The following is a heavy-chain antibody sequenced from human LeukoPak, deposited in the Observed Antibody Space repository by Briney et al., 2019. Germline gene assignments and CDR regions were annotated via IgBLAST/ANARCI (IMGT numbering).Heavy chain of an antibody. D-gene: IGHD2-15*01. J-gene: IGHJ3*02. CDR2: ISSSSSYI. Sequence: GGSLRLSCAASGFTFSSYSMNWVRQAPGKGLEWVSSISSSSSYIYYADSVKGRFTISRDNAKNSLYLQMNSLRAEDTAVYYCARDRSGGSCYDAFDIWGQGTMVTVSS. V-gene: IGHV3-21*01. CDR3: ARDRSGGSCYDAFDI. CDR1: GFTFSSYS.